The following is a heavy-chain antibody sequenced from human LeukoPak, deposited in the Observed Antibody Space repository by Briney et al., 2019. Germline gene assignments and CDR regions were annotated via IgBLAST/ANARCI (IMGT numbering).Heavy chain of an antibody. J-gene: IGHJ4*02. Sequence: PGGSLRLSCAASGFIFPIYSMNRVRQAPGKGLEWVSSISSDGGYIYYADSVKGRFIISRDNAKNSLYLQMNSLRVEDTAVYYCARGGTADPFDYWGQGTLVTVSS. CDR2: ISSDGGYI. D-gene: IGHD1/OR15-1a*01. V-gene: IGHV3-21*01. CDR3: ARGGTADPFDY. CDR1: GFIFPIYS.